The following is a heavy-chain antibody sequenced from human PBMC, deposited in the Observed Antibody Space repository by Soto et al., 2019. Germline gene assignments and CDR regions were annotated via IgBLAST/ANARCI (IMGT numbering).Heavy chain of an antibody. D-gene: IGHD3-10*01. J-gene: IGHJ4*02. CDR2: ISGSGGTT. CDR3: AKETGTYTFDLDA. V-gene: IGHV3-23*01. Sequence: EVQLLESGGGLVRPGGSLRLSCGASGFTFSCYVMNWVRQGPGKGLGWVSTISGSGGTTKYAASVKGRFTISSDNAKNTLYLKMNSLRAEDTAVFYCAKETGTYTFDLDAWGQGTPVTVSS. CDR1: GFTFSCYV.